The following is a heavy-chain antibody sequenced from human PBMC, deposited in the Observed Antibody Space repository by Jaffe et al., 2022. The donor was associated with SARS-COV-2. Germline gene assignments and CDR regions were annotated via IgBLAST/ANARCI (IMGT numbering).Heavy chain of an antibody. Sequence: QVQLVQSGAEVKKPGASVKVSCKVSGYTLTELSMHWVRQAPGKGLEWMGGFDPEDGETIYAQKFQGRVTMTEDTSTDTAYMELSSLRSEDTAVYYCAPITMVRDTKTHTNSRTANWFDPWGQGTLVTVSS. D-gene: IGHD3-10*01. CDR3: APITMVRDTKTHTNSRTANWFDP. CDR1: GYTLTELS. V-gene: IGHV1-24*01. CDR2: FDPEDGET. J-gene: IGHJ5*02.